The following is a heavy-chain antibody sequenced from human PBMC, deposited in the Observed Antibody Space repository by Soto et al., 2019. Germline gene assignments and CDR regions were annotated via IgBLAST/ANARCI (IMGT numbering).Heavy chain of an antibody. CDR2: ISGSGGST. CDR3: ATPEGPAYDHQRQGIDY. J-gene: IGHJ4*02. D-gene: IGHD5-12*01. V-gene: IGHV3-23*01. Sequence: PGGSLRLSCAASGFTFSSYAMSWVRQAPGKGLEWVSAISGSGGSTYYADSVKGRFTISRDNSKNTLYLQMNSLRAEDTAVYYFATPEGPAYDHQRQGIDYWGQGTLVTVSS. CDR1: GFTFSSYA.